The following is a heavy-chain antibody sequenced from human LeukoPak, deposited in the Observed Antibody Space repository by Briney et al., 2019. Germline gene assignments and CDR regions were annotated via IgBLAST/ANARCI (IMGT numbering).Heavy chain of an antibody. V-gene: IGHV4-4*07. CDR3: ARESLELDYYYYYYMDV. CDR1: GGSIRSYY. D-gene: IGHD1-7*01. CDR2: IYTSGST. Sequence: SETLSLTCTVSGGSIRSYYWNWIRQPAGKGLEWIGRIYTSGSTNYNPSLKSRVTISVDTSKNQFSLKLSSVTAADTAVYYCARESLELDYYYYYYMDVWGKGTTVTISS. J-gene: IGHJ6*03.